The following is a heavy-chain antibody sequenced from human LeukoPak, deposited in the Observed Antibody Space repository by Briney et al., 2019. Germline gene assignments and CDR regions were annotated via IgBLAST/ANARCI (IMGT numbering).Heavy chain of an antibody. Sequence: SETLSLTCAVYGGSFSGYYWSWIRQPPGKGLEWIGEINHSGSTNYNPSLKSRVTISVDTSKNQFSLKLSSVTAADTAVYYCARMGSYRYLAYFDYWGQGALVTVSS. D-gene: IGHD3-16*02. CDR2: INHSGST. CDR1: GGSFSGYY. J-gene: IGHJ4*02. CDR3: ARMGSYRYLAYFDY. V-gene: IGHV4-34*01.